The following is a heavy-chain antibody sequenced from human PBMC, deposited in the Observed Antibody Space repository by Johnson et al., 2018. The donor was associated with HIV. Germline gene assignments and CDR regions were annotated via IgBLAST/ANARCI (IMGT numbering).Heavy chain of an antibody. J-gene: IGHJ3*02. CDR1: GFTFSSYA. CDR2: ISYDGSNE. V-gene: IGHV3-30*04. CDR3: AKDREAWYISRWSPTDAFDI. Sequence: QVQLVESGGCVVQPGRSLRLSCAASGFTFSSYAMHWVRQAPGKGLEWVAVISYDGSNEYYADSVKGRFTIPRDNSKNTLYLQMSSLRAEDTAVYYCAKDREAWYISRWSPTDAFDIWGQGTIVTVSS. D-gene: IGHD6-13*01.